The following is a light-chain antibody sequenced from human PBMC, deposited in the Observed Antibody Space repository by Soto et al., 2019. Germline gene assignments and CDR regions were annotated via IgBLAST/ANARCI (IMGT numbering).Light chain of an antibody. Sequence: QSALTQPPSASGSPGQSVTISCTGTSNDVGGYTYVSWYQQHPGKAPKLMIYEVSKRPSGVPDRFSGSKSGNTASLTVSGLQAEDEADYYCSSYAASNNLVFGGGTKLTVL. CDR1: SNDVGGYTY. CDR2: EVS. CDR3: SSYAASNNLV. J-gene: IGLJ2*01. V-gene: IGLV2-8*01.